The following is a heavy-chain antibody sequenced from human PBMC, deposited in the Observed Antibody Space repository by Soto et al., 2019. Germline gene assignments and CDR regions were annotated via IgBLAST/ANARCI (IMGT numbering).Heavy chain of an antibody. J-gene: IGHJ3*02. V-gene: IGHV3-33*01. CDR2: IWYDGSNK. Sequence: QVQLVESGGGVVQPGRSLRLSCAASGFTFSGYGMHWVRQAPGKGLEWVAVIWYDGSNKYYADSVKGRFTISRDNSKNTLYLQMNSLRAEDTAVYYCARDPRYGSGGYDHDAFDIWGQGTMVTVSS. CDR3: ARDPRYGSGGYDHDAFDI. CDR1: GFTFSGYG. D-gene: IGHD3-10*01.